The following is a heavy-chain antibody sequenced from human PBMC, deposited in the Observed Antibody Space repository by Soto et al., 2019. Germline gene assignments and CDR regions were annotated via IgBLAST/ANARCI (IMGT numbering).Heavy chain of an antibody. V-gene: IGHV4-39*01. CDR1: GGSISSSSYY. D-gene: IGHD5-12*01. CDR2: IYYSGST. Sequence: SETLSLTCTVSGGSISSSSYYWGWIRQPPGKGLEWIGSIYYSGSTYYNPSLKSRVTISVDTSKNQFSLKLSSVTAADTAVYYFARHSGGYDYLRYYYYYMDVWGKGTTVTVSS. J-gene: IGHJ6*03. CDR3: ARHSGGYDYLRYYYYYMDV.